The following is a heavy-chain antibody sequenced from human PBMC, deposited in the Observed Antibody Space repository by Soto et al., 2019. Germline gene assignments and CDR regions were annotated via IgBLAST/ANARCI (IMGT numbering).Heavy chain of an antibody. CDR1: GVSISSYY. Sequence: QVQLQESGPGLVKPSETLSLTCTVSGVSISSYYWSWIRQPPGKGLAWIGYIYYSGSTNYNPSLKSRVAISVDTSKNQFSMKLRSVTAADKAVDYCARGVRSYGFDYWGQGTLVTVSS. D-gene: IGHD5-18*01. CDR3: ARGVRSYGFDY. CDR2: IYYSGST. V-gene: IGHV4-59*01. J-gene: IGHJ4*02.